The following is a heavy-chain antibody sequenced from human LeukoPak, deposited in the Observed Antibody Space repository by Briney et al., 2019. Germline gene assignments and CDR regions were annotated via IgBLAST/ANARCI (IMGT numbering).Heavy chain of an antibody. V-gene: IGHV4-38-2*02. D-gene: IGHD4-17*01. Sequence: SETLSLTCTVSGYSISSGYYWGWIRQPPGKGLEWIGSIYHSGSTYHNPSLKSRVTISVDTSKNQFSLKLSSVTAADTAVYYCASPLDYGDYGYWGQGTLVTVSS. CDR1: GYSISSGYY. CDR3: ASPLDYGDYGY. CDR2: IYHSGST. J-gene: IGHJ4*02.